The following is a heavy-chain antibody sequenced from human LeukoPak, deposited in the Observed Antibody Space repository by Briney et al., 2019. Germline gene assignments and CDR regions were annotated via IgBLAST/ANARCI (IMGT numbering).Heavy chain of an antibody. CDR3: AKRGDSSGYAFDI. J-gene: IGHJ3*02. Sequence: PGGSLRLSCAASGFTFSSYGMHWVRQAPGKWLEWVAALSYDGSNKYYADSVKGRFTISRDNSKNTLYLQMNSLRAEDTAVYYCAKRGDSSGYAFDIWGQGTMVTVSS. CDR1: GFTFSSYG. CDR2: LSYDGSNK. V-gene: IGHV3-30*18. D-gene: IGHD3-22*01.